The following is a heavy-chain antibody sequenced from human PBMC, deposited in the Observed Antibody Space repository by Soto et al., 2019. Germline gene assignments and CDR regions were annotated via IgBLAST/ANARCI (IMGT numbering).Heavy chain of an antibody. CDR3: VRGRYGDY. D-gene: IGHD1-1*01. V-gene: IGHV1-18*01. Sequence: QVHLVQSGAEVKKPGASVKVSCKASGYTFTSYGITWVRQAPGQGLEWMGWISAHNGNTDYAQKLQGRVIVTRDTSTSTAYMELRSLIPDDTAVYYCVRGRYGDYWGQGALVTVSS. CDR2: ISAHNGNT. CDR1: GYTFTSYG. J-gene: IGHJ4*02.